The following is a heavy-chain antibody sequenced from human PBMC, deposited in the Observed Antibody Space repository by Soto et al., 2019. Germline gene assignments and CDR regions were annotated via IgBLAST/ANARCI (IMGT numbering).Heavy chain of an antibody. V-gene: IGHV4-59*02. J-gene: IGHJ5*02. D-gene: IGHD3-3*01. CDR2: VYSIGSP. CDR1: GTSVSNYS. Sequence: QLQESGPGLVKPSETLSLTCTVSGTSVSNYSLSWIRQPPGQGLEWMGHVYSIGSPNYNPPLKSRVTMSLDTATNQVDLNLSSVTAADTAIYYCARDRGTYDFLSRQWHGWFEPGGQGTLGTVSS. CDR3: ARDRGTYDFLSRQWHGWFEP.